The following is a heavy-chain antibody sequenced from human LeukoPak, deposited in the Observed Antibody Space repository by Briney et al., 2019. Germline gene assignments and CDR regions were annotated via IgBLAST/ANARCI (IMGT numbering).Heavy chain of an antibody. D-gene: IGHD3-10*01. CDR2: ITPVIETA. J-gene: IGHJ5*02. CDR3: ARVNLRGSNYNWFDP. V-gene: IGHV1-69*08. CDR1: GGTFLSHT. Sequence: GASVKVSCKTSGGTFLSHTFSWVRQTPGKVLEWMGKITPVIETANYAQTFQGRVSIYADKSTTTVYMDLSGLRPDDTAVYYCARVNLRGSNYNWFDPWGQGTRVTVSS.